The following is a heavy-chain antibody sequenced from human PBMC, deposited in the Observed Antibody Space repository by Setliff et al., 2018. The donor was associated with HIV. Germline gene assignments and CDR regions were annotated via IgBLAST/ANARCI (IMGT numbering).Heavy chain of an antibody. Sequence: PSETLSLTCTVSGGSSSGSSFYWGWIRQPPGKGLEWIGSIYYSGNTYYNPSLKSRVTISVDTSKNQFSLKLSSVTAADTAVYYCARPFDWGSSHPLGYWSQGTLVTVSS. D-gene: IGHD3-9*01. CDR1: GGSSSGSSFY. CDR3: ARPFDWGSSHPLGY. V-gene: IGHV4-39*01. J-gene: IGHJ4*02. CDR2: IYYSGNT.